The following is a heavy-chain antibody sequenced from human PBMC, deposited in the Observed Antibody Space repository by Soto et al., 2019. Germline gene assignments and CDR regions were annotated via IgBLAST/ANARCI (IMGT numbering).Heavy chain of an antibody. V-gene: IGHV3-53*01. D-gene: IGHD3-10*01. Sequence: EVQLVESGGGLIQPGGSLRLSSAASGFTVSSNYMSWVRQAPGKGLEWVSVIYSGGSTYYADSVKGRFTISRDNSKNTLYLQMNSLRAEDTAVYYCARHITMDPLLVYWGQGTLVTVSS. CDR3: ARHITMDPLLVY. CDR1: GFTVSSNY. CDR2: IYSGGST. J-gene: IGHJ4*02.